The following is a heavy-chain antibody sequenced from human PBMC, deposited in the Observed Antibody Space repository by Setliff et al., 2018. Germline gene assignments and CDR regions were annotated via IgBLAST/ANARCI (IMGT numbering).Heavy chain of an antibody. J-gene: IGHJ5*02. CDR3: ARGRNIAARLLDT. Sequence: SETLSLTCTAYGGTFSDYYWTWIRQPPGKGLGWIGEINHSGITNYNPSLKSRVTISVDTSKNQFSLTMSSVTAADAAVYYCARGRNIAARLLDTWGRGSRVSVSS. CDR1: GGTFSDYY. D-gene: IGHD6-6*01. CDR2: INHSGIT. V-gene: IGHV4-34*01.